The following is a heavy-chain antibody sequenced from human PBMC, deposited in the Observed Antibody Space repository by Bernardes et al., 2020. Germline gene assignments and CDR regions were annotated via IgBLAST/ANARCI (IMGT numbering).Heavy chain of an antibody. CDR2: ISTSSDNT. CDR3: TTGLLAPGK. Sequence: GGSLRLSCVASGFTFSSYNMNWVRQAPGKGLEWLSFISTSSDNTYYADSVKGRFTISRDNAEKSLFLQMTSLRAEDTAVYYCTTGLLAPGKWGQGTLVTVSS. V-gene: IGHV3-48*01. J-gene: IGHJ4*02. CDR1: GFTFSSYN.